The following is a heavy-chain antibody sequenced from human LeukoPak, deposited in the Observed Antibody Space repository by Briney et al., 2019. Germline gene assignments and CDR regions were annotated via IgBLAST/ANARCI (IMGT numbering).Heavy chain of an antibody. CDR1: GYTFTDYY. D-gene: IGHD2-2*01. V-gene: IGHV1-2*02. J-gene: IGHJ4*02. CDR2: INLNDGDT. CDR3: ARANFLYCSSSTCLFDY. Sequence: ASVKVSCKASGYTFTDYYMHWVRQAPGQGFDWMGWINLNDGDTNYAQKFQGRVTMTRATSISTGHLEVSRLRSDDCAVYYCARANFLYCSSSTCLFDYWGQGTLVTVSS.